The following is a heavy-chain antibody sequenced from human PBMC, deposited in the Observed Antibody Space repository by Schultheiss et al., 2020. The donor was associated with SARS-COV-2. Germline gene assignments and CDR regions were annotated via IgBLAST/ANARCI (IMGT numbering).Heavy chain of an antibody. CDR3: ARDDSDGVVPIQLDY. V-gene: IGHV3-23*01. CDR1: GFTFSSYA. D-gene: IGHD3-3*01. CDR2: ISGSGGST. J-gene: IGHJ4*02. Sequence: GGSLRLSCAASGFTFSSYAMSWVRQAPGKGLEWVSAISGSGGSTYYADSVKGRFTISRDNAKNSLYLQMNSLRAEDTAVYYCARDDSDGVVPIQLDYWGQGTLVTVSS.